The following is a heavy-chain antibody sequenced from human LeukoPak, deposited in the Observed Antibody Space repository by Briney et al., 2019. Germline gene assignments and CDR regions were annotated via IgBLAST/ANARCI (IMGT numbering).Heavy chain of an antibody. D-gene: IGHD2-2*01. CDR2: INHSGST. Sequence: SETLSLTCAVYGVSFSAYYWSWIRQPPGKGLEWIGEINHSGSTNYNPSLKSRVTISVDTSKNQFSLKLTSVTAADTAVYYCARGPHLVRHYMDVWGEGTTVIVSS. CDR1: GVSFSAYY. J-gene: IGHJ6*03. CDR3: ARGPHLVRHYMDV. V-gene: IGHV4-34*01.